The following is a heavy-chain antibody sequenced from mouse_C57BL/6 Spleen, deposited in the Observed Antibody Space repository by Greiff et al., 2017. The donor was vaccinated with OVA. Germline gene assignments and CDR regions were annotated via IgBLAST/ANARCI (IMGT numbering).Heavy chain of an antibody. CDR2: ISDGGSYT. CDR1: GFTFSSYA. J-gene: IGHJ1*03. D-gene: IGHD2-1*01. Sequence: EVKLMESGGGLVKPRGSLKLSCAASGFTFSSYAMSWVRQTPEKRLEWVATISDGGSYTYYPDNVKGRFTISRDNAKNNLYLQMSHLKSEDTAMYYCARDYGNYWYFDVWGTGTTVTVSS. CDR3: ARDYGNYWYFDV. V-gene: IGHV5-4*01.